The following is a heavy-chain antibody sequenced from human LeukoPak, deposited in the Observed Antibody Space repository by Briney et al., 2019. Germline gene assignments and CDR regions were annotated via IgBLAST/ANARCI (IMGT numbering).Heavy chain of an antibody. CDR1: GFTFSSYA. Sequence: PGGSLRLSCAASGFTFSSYAMHWVRQAPGKGLEYVSAISSNGGSTYYADSVKGRFTISRDNSKNTLYLQMSSLRAEDTAVYYCVKVSAEYDFWSGNHFDYWGQGTLVTVSS. J-gene: IGHJ4*02. D-gene: IGHD3-3*01. CDR2: ISSNGGST. V-gene: IGHV3-64D*06. CDR3: VKVSAEYDFWSGNHFDY.